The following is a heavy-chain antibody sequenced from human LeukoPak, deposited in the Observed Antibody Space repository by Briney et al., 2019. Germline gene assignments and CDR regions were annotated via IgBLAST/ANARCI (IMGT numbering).Heavy chain of an antibody. Sequence: ARVKVSCKASGYTFTSYYMHWVRQAPGQGLEWMGIINPSGGSTSYAQKFQGRVTMTRDMSTSTVYMELSSLRSEDTAVYYCARDSATTVTKGTEYFQHWGQGTLVTVSS. CDR1: GYTFTSYY. V-gene: IGHV1-46*01. CDR2: INPSGGST. D-gene: IGHD4-17*01. CDR3: ARDSATTVTKGTEYFQH. J-gene: IGHJ1*01.